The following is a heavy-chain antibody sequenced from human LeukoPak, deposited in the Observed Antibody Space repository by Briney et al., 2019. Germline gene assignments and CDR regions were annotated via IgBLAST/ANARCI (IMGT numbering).Heavy chain of an antibody. CDR1: GGSISSYY. CDR2: IYYSGST. Sequence: SETLSLTCTVSGGSISSYYWSWLRQPPGKGLEWIGYIYYSGSTNYNPSLKSRVTISVDTSKNQFSLKLSSVTAADTAVYYCARDLDPWSQGTLVTVSS. CDR3: ARDLDP. J-gene: IGHJ5*02. V-gene: IGHV4-59*01.